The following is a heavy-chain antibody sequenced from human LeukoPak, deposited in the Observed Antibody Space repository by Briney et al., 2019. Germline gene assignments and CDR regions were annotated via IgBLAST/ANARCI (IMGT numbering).Heavy chain of an antibody. CDR1: GGSIRSDDSY. CDR3: ARDRWMKAGNIWLHYGMDV. J-gene: IGHJ6*02. V-gene: IGHV4-30-4*01. CDR2: MDYSGNT. Sequence: SQTLSLTCSVSGGSIRSDDSYWTWIRQSPGKGLEWIGYMDYSGNTYYNPSLKSRVTISEDRSKSQISLRLASLTAADTAVYYCARDRWMKAGNIWLHYGMDVWGQGITVTVSS. D-gene: IGHD5-12*01.